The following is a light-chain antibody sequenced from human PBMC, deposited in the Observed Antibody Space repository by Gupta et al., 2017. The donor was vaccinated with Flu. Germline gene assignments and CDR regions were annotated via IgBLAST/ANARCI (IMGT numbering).Light chain of an antibody. CDR1: SNDVGGSNR. J-gene: IGLJ1*01. Sequence: SAPTQPRSVSGSPGQSVTISCTGSSNDVGGSNRVSWYQQRPGKAPKLILYDVTERPSGVPDRVSGSKSGNTDSLPISGLQAEDDADYYCYSHAGRVTGVFGTGTTLTVL. CDR2: DVT. CDR3: YSHAGRVTGV. V-gene: IGLV2-11*01.